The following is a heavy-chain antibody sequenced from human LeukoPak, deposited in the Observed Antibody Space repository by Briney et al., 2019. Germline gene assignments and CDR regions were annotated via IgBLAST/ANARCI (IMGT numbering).Heavy chain of an antibody. CDR2: IYYSGST. Sequence: SETLSLTCTVSGGSIRSYYWSWIRQPPGKGLEWIGYIYYSGSTNYNPSLKSRVTISVDTSKNQFSLKLSSVTAADTAVYYCASSKYSLDAFDIWGQGTMVTVSS. J-gene: IGHJ3*02. CDR3: ASSKYSLDAFDI. CDR1: GGSIRSYY. V-gene: IGHV4-59*01. D-gene: IGHD6-6*01.